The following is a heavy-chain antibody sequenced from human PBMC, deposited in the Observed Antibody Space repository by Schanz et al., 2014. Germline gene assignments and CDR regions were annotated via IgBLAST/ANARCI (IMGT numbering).Heavy chain of an antibody. J-gene: IGHJ6*02. V-gene: IGHV1-69*04. CDR2: IIPIVDIT. CDR3: ATIGVNDYGRFGLDP. Sequence: QVQLVQSGAEVRKPGSSVRVSCKASGGTFTSYAFSWVRQAPGQGLEWMGRIIPIVDITNYAQKLLGGVTITANKSTSTAYMELKSLRSADTSGYYCATIGVNDYGRFGLDPWGQGTTVTVSS. CDR1: GGTFTSYA. D-gene: IGHD3-16*01.